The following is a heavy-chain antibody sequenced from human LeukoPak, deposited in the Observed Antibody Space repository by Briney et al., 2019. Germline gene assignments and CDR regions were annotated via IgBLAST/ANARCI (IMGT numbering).Heavy chain of an antibody. CDR1: GFTFSSYS. J-gene: IGHJ6*03. V-gene: IGHV3-21*01. D-gene: IGHD3-10*01. CDR3: ARDRAHYYYMDV. CDR2: IISSSSYV. Sequence: GGSLSLSCAASGFTFSSYSMNWVRQAPGKGLEWGSSIISSSSYVCYADSVKGRFTISRDNAKNSLYLQMNSLRAEDTAVYYCARDRAHYYYMDVWGKGTTVTVSS.